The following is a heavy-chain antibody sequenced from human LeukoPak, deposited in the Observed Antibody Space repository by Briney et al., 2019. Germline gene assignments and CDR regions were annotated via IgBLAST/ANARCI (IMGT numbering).Heavy chain of an antibody. D-gene: IGHD1-7*01. Sequence: PSETLSLTCIVSGSSISSGHYWGWIRQPPGKGLQWIGSIYHSGSTYYNTSLTSRVTISVDTSKNQFSLKLSSVTAADTALYYCASSSNWNYYSPFDYWGQGTLVTVSS. V-gene: IGHV4-38-2*02. CDR2: IYHSGST. J-gene: IGHJ4*02. CDR1: GSSISSGHY. CDR3: ASSSNWNYYSPFDY.